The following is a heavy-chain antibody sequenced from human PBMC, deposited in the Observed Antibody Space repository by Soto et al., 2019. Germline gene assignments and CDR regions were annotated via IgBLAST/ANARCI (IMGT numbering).Heavy chain of an antibody. CDR1: GYTFTSYG. CDR3: ARVEGGDYYYYYYMDV. CDR2: ISAYNGNT. Sequence: ASVKVSCKASGYTFTSYGISWVRQAPGQGLEWMGWISAYNGNTNYAQKLQGRVTMTTDTSTSTAYMELRSMRSDDTAVYYCARVEGGDYYYYYYMDVWGKGTTVTVSS. V-gene: IGHV1-18*01. D-gene: IGHD2-21*02. J-gene: IGHJ6*03.